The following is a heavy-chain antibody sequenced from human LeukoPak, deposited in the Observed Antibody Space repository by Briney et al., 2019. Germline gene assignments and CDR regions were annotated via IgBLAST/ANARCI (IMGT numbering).Heavy chain of an antibody. D-gene: IGHD4-23*01. J-gene: IGHJ4*02. V-gene: IGHV3-74*01. Sequence: GRSLRLSCAASGFTFSTYTMHWVRQAPGKGLVWVSHINSDGSSTSYADSVKGRFTISRDNAKNTLYLQMNSLRAEDTAVYYCARGPNSQDYWGQGTLVTVSS. CDR3: ARGPNSQDY. CDR2: INSDGSST. CDR1: GFTFSTYT.